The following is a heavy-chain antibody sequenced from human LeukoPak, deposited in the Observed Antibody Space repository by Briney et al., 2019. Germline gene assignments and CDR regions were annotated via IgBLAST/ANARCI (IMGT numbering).Heavy chain of an antibody. CDR1: GDSVSSKIVA. J-gene: IGHJ4*02. Sequence: SQTLSLTCAISGDSVSSKIVAWNWIRQSPSRGLEWLGRTHYRSKWYYDYAVSMKSRITINPGTSKNQFSLQLNSVTPEDTAVYYCARGAVAEFDYWGQGTLVTVSS. CDR3: ARGAVAEFDY. D-gene: IGHD6-19*01. V-gene: IGHV6-1*01. CDR2: THYRSKWYY.